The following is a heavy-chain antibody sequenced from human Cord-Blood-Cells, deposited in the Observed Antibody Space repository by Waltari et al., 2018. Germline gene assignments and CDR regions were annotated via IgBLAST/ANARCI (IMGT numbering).Heavy chain of an antibody. CDR2: IYYSGST. V-gene: IGHV4-39*01. Sequence: QLQLQESGPGLVKPSETLSLTCTVSGGSISSSSYYWGWIRHPPGKGLEWIGSIYYSGSTYYNPSLKSRVTISVDTSKNQFSLKLSSVTAADTAVYYCARHVNNYGSGSYYYDYWGQGTLVTVSS. CDR1: GGSISSSSYY. D-gene: IGHD3-10*01. CDR3: ARHVNNYGSGSYYYDY. J-gene: IGHJ4*02.